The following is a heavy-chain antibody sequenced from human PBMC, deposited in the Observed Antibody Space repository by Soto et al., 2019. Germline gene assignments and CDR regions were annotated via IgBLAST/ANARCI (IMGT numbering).Heavy chain of an antibody. Sequence: EVQLVESGGGLVKPGGSLRLSCAASGFTFSSYSMNWVRQAPGKGLEWVSSISSSSSYIYYADSVKGRFTISRDNAKNSLYLHMNSLRAEDTAVYYCAREGGMTTVATFDYWGQGTLVTVSS. J-gene: IGHJ4*02. D-gene: IGHD4-17*01. CDR1: GFTFSSYS. CDR3: AREGGMTTVATFDY. CDR2: ISSSSSYI. V-gene: IGHV3-21*01.